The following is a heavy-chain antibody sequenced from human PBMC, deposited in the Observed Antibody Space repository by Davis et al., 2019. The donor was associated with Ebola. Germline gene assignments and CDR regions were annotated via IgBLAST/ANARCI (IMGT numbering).Heavy chain of an antibody. CDR3: AVRHYGSGSSYYYYYGMDV. J-gene: IGHJ6*02. D-gene: IGHD3-10*01. Sequence: PSETLSLTCTVSGGSISSGDHYWSWIRQPPGKGLEWIGYIYYSGSTNYNPSLKSRVTISVDTSKNQFSLKLSSVTAADTAVYYCAVRHYGSGSSYYYYYGMDVWGQGTTVTVSS. CDR1: GGSISSGDHY. V-gene: IGHV4-61*08. CDR2: IYYSGST.